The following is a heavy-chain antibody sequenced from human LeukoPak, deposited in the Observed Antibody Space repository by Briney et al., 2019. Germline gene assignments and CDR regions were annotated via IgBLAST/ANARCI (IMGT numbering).Heavy chain of an antibody. CDR2: ISSSSSYI. CDR3: ARDQYGDPVNFDY. Sequence: GGSLRLSCAASGFTFSSYSMNWVRQAPGKGLEWVSSISSSSSYIYYADSVKGRFTISRDNAKNSLYLQMNSLRAEDTAVYYCARDQYGDPVNFDYWGQGTLVTVSS. CDR1: GFTFSSYS. D-gene: IGHD4-17*01. V-gene: IGHV3-21*01. J-gene: IGHJ4*02.